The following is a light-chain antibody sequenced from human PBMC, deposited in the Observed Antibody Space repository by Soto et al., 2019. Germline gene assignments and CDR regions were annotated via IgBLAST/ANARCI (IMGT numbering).Light chain of an antibody. V-gene: IGKV3-15*01. Sequence: EIVMTQSPATLSVSPGERPTLSCRASQRVSSDLAWYQQKPGQAPRLLIYGASTRATVIPARFSGSGSGTEFTLTIGILQSEDFALYYCQQYNNWPWTVGQGTKV. CDR2: GAS. CDR1: QRVSSD. CDR3: QQYNNWPWT. J-gene: IGKJ1*01.